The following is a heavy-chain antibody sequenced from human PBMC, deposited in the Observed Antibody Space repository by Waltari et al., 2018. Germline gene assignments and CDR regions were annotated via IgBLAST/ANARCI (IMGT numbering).Heavy chain of an antibody. Sequence: QLQLQESGPGLVKPSETLSLTCTVSGGSISSSSYYWGWIRQPPGKGLEWIGSIYYSGSTYYNPSLKSRVTISVDTSKNQFSLKLSSVTAADTAVYYCARVPSRVLTGYYYYYYGMDVWGQGTTVTVSS. D-gene: IGHD3-9*01. CDR3: ARVPSRVLTGYYYYYYGMDV. CDR2: IYYSGST. V-gene: IGHV4-39*07. J-gene: IGHJ6*02. CDR1: GGSISSSSYY.